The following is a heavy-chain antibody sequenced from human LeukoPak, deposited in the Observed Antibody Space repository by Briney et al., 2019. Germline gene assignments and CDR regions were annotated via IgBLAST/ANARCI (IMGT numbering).Heavy chain of an antibody. Sequence: GGSLRLSCAASGSTFSSYSMNWVRQAPGKGLEWVSSISSSSSYIYYADSVKGRFTISRDNAKNSLYLQMNSLRAEDTAVYYCARDPLGWKGGDAFDIWGQGTMVTVSS. D-gene: IGHD1-1*01. CDR1: GSTFSSYS. J-gene: IGHJ3*02. CDR2: ISSSSSYI. CDR3: ARDPLGWKGGDAFDI. V-gene: IGHV3-21*01.